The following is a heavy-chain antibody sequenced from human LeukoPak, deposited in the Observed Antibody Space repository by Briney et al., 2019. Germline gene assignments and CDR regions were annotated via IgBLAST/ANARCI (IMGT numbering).Heavy chain of an antibody. D-gene: IGHD3-22*01. CDR2: IDPNIGTT. CDR1: GYTFTGFY. J-gene: IGHJ4*02. V-gene: IGHV1-2*02. CDR3: ARLLEHYYFDASGYYDDDY. Sequence: ASVKVSCKASGYTFTGFYMHWMRQAPGQGLEWMGWIDPNIGTTKYSQKFQGRVTMTRDTSISEVYMELSRLRSDDTAVYYCARLLEHYYFDASGYYDDDYWGQGTPIIVS.